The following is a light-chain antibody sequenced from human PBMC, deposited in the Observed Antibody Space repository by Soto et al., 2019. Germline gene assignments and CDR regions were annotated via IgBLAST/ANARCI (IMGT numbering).Light chain of an antibody. Sequence: QSVLTQPASVSGSPGQSITISCTGTSSDVGGYNHVSWYQHSPGKAPKLILFAVSDRPSGVSHRFSGSKSGNTASLTISGLQAEDEADYYCCSSTSLSTVVFGGGTKVTVL. J-gene: IGLJ2*01. V-gene: IGLV2-14*01. CDR1: SSDVGGYNH. CDR2: AVS. CDR3: CSSTSLSTVV.